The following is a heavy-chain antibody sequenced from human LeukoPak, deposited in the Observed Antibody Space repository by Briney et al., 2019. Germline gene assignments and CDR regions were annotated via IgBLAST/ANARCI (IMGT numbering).Heavy chain of an antibody. Sequence: GGSLRLSCAASGFTFCSYWMSCVRHAPGKGLECVANIKQDGSEKYYVDSVKGRFTISRDNGKNSLYLQINSLRAEYTAVYYCARDCSSTNCYRGGFDPWGQGTLVTVSS. V-gene: IGHV3-7*01. D-gene: IGHD2-2*01. CDR3: ARDCSSTNCYRGGFDP. CDR1: GFTFCSYW. J-gene: IGHJ5*02. CDR2: IKQDGSEK.